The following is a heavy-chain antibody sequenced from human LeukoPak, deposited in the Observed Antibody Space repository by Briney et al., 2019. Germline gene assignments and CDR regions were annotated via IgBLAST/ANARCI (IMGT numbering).Heavy chain of an antibody. Sequence: PGRSLRLSCAASGFTFSSYAMHWVRQAPGKGLEWVAVISYDGSNKYYADSVKGRFTISRDNSKNTLYLQMNSLRAEDTAVYYCARDRTQWLPTYAFDIRGQGTMVTVSS. J-gene: IGHJ3*02. CDR3: ARDRTQWLPTYAFDI. V-gene: IGHV3-30-3*01. CDR2: ISYDGSNK. CDR1: GFTFSSYA. D-gene: IGHD6-19*01.